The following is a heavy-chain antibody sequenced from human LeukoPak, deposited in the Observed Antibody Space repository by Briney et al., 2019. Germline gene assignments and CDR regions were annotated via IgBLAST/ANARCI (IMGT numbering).Heavy chain of an antibody. D-gene: IGHD5-24*01. Sequence: GGSLRLSCAASGFTFSNAWMSWVRQAPGKGLEWVGRIKSKTDGGTTDYAAPVKGRFTISRDDSKNTLYLQMNSLKTEDTAVYYCTTKVEMATMLIGCWGQGTLVTVSS. V-gene: IGHV3-15*01. CDR2: IKSKTDGGTT. CDR1: GFTFSNAW. J-gene: IGHJ4*02. CDR3: TTKVEMATMLIGC.